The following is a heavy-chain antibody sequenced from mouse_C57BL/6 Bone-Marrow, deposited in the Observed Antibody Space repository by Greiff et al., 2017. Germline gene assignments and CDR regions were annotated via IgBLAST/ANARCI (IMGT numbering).Heavy chain of an antibody. CDR2: IDPSDSYT. CDR3: AREGLLRSLAMDY. Sequence: QVQLQQSGAELVKPGASVKLSCKASGYTFTSYWMQWVKQRPGQGLEWIGEIDPSDSYTNYNQKFKGKATLTVDTSSSTAYMQRSSLTSEDSAVYYCAREGLLRSLAMDYWGQGTSVTVSS. V-gene: IGHV1-50*01. J-gene: IGHJ4*01. CDR1: GYTFTSYW. D-gene: IGHD1-1*01.